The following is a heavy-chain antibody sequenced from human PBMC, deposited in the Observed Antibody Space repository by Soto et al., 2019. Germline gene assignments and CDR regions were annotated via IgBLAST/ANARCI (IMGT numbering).Heavy chain of an antibody. CDR3: ARQEAHYFDY. CDR2: IYPGSSDT. V-gene: IGHV5-51*01. CDR1: GYSFSYNW. Sequence: PGESLKISLRASGYSFSYNWIALVRQMPGKGLEWMGRIYPGSSDTRYSPSFQGQVTISVDESINTAYLQWSGLKASDTAMYYCARQEAHYFDYWGQGTLVTVSS. J-gene: IGHJ4*02.